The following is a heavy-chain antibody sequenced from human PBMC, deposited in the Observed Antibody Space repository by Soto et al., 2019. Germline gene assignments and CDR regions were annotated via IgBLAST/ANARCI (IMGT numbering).Heavy chain of an antibody. D-gene: IGHD2-2*01. CDR2: INAGNGNT. J-gene: IGHJ5*02. CDR1: GYTFTSYA. Sequence: ASVKVSCKASGYTFTSYAMHWVRQAPGQRLERMGWINAGNGNTKYSQKFQGRVTITRDTSASTAYMELSSLRSEDTAVYYCARAPGCSSTSCYSGWFDPWGQGTLVTVSS. CDR3: ARAPGCSSTSCYSGWFDP. V-gene: IGHV1-3*01.